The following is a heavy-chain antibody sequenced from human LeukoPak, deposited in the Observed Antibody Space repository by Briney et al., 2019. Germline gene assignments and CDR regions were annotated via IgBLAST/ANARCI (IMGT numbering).Heavy chain of an antibody. D-gene: IGHD3-22*01. J-gene: IGHJ4*02. CDR2: ILPIFGTA. V-gene: IGHV1-69*06. Sequence: SVKVSCKSSGGIFSSYAISWVRQPPGQGRAGMGIILPIFGTANYAQKFQGRVTITADKSTSTAYMELSSLRSEDTAVYYCVEIVRDSLGYFDYWGQGTLVTVSS. CDR3: VEIVRDSLGYFDY. CDR1: GGIFSSYA.